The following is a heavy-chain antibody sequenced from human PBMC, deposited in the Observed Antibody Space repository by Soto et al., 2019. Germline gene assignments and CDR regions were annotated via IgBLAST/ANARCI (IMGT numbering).Heavy chain of an antibody. Sequence: QVQLQESGPGLVKPSQTLSLTCTVSGASIRSGGYYWSWIRQHPGKGLEGIGYIFYSGSTYYNPSLQSRVAISDGTSKNQFSLKLLSVTAADTAIYYCARGYCSGGTCYSGDYCDYRQPFHFDYWGQGTLVTVSS. V-gene: IGHV4-31*03. D-gene: IGHD2-15*01. CDR1: GASIRSGGYY. CDR2: IFYSGST. J-gene: IGHJ4*02. CDR3: ARGYCSGGTCYSGDYCDYRQPFHFDY.